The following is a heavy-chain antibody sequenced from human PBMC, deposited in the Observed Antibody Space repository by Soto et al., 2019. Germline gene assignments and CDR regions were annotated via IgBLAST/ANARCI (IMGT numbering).Heavy chain of an antibody. V-gene: IGHV1-18*01. CDR2: ISAYNGNT. Sequence: ASVKGSCKASGYSFTSYGISWLRQAPGQGLDWMGWISAYNGNTNYAQKLQGRVTMTTDTSTSTAYMELRSLRSDDTAVYYCARDRIVVVVGANNGFDPWGQGTLVAVSS. CDR1: GYSFTSYG. D-gene: IGHD2-15*01. CDR3: ARDRIVVVVGANNGFDP. J-gene: IGHJ5*02.